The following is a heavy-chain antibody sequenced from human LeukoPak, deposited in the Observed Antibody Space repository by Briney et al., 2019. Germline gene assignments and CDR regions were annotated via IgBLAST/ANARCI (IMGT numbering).Heavy chain of an antibody. J-gene: IGHJ4*02. CDR2: ISGRGGRT. CDR1: GFTFSRYA. V-gene: IGHV3-23*01. Sequence: GGSLRLSCAVSGFTFSRYAMSWVRQARGKGLQWVSDISGRGGRTDYAASVKGRFTISRDNSRNTVYLQMNSLRAEDTAVYYCAKDVRGGCSGDDCYDWGRGTRVTVAS. CDR3: AKDVRGGCSGDDCYD. D-gene: IGHD2-21*02.